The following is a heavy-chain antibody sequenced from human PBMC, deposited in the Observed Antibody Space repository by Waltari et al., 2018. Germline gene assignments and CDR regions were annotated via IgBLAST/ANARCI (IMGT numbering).Heavy chain of an antibody. CDR2: IYWNDDK. Sequence: QITLKESGPTLVKPTQTLTLTCTFSGFSLSTSGVGVGWIRPPPGTALEWLSLIYWNDDKRYSPSLKSRLTITKDTSKNQVVLTMTNMDPVDTATYYCAHRPQLGATTGFDYWGQGTLVTVSS. CDR1: GFSLSTSGVG. J-gene: IGHJ4*02. CDR3: AHRPQLGATTGFDY. V-gene: IGHV2-5*01. D-gene: IGHD1-26*01.